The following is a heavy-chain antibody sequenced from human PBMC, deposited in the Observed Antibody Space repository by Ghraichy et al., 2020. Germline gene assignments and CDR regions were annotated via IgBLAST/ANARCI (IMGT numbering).Heavy chain of an antibody. CDR2: IYFSGSA. Sequence: SETLSLTCTVSGDSISSGDFYWSWIRQSPGGGLEWIGYIYFSGSAYCNPSLKSRLIISQDTSKNQFSLQLNSVTAADTAVYYCARTPPRRSYYYVSGRFTNVFDPWGQGTLVTVSS. CDR3: ARTPPRRSYYYVSGRFTNVFDP. CDR1: GDSISSGDFY. D-gene: IGHD3-10*01. J-gene: IGHJ5*02. V-gene: IGHV4-30-4*01.